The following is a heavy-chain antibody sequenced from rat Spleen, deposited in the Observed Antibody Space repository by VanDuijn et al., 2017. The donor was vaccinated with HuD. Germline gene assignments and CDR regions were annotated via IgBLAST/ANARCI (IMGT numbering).Heavy chain of an antibody. J-gene: IGHJ3*01. V-gene: IGHV5-29*01. Sequence: EVQLVESGGGLVQPGRSLKLSCAASGFTFNNYGMAWVRQAPTKGLEWVATISYDGISTYYRDSVRGRFTVSRDIAKSILFLEMDSLRSEDTATYYCTRHDYPGVTTNWLAYWGQGTLVTVSS. CDR3: TRHDYPGVTTNWLAY. CDR2: ISYDGIST. CDR1: GFTFNNYG. D-gene: IGHD1-4*01.